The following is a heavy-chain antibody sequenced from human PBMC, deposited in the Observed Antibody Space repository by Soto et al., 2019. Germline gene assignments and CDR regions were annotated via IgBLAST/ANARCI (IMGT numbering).Heavy chain of an antibody. Sequence: SVKVSCKASGYSFTDYYMHWIRQAPGQGLEWMGWIAPHRDGTEFAQKFQGRITLTGDTSTSTAYMQIKGLTSADTAVYFCARGPYGDNAFDIWGQGTVVTV. D-gene: IGHD4-17*01. CDR3: ARGPYGDNAFDI. J-gene: IGHJ3*02. V-gene: IGHV1-2*02. CDR1: GYSFTDYY. CDR2: IAPHRDGT.